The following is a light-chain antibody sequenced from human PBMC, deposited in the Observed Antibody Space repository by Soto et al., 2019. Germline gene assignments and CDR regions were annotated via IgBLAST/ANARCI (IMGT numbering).Light chain of an antibody. CDR2: DVS. V-gene: IGLV2-14*01. Sequence: QSALTQPASVSGSPGQSITISCTGTSSDFGGYNDVSWYQQHPGKAPEFMIYDVSNRPSGVSNRFSGSKSGNTASLTISGLQAEDEADYYCSSYTSSSTYVFGTGTKLTVL. J-gene: IGLJ1*01. CDR1: SSDFGGYND. CDR3: SSYTSSSTYV.